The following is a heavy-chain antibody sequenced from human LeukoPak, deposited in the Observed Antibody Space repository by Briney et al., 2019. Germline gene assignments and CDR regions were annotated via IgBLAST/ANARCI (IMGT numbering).Heavy chain of an antibody. D-gene: IGHD2-15*01. CDR1: GYTFTSYD. Sequence: ASVKVSCKASGYTFTSYDINWVRQATGQGLEWMGWMNPNSGNTGYAQKFQGRVTMTRNTSISTAYMELSSLRSDDTAVYYCARGPLGYCSGGSCYAAFDYWGQGTLVTVSS. CDR3: ARGPLGYCSGGSCYAAFDY. CDR2: MNPNSGNT. V-gene: IGHV1-8*01. J-gene: IGHJ4*02.